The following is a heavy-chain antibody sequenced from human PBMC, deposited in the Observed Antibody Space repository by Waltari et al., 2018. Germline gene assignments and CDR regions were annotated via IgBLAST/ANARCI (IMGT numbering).Heavy chain of an antibody. D-gene: IGHD1-26*01. Sequence: QVQLVESGGGVVQPGRSLRLSCAASGFTFSSYGMHWVRQAPGKGLEWVAVIWYDGSNKYYADSVKGRFTISRDNSKNTLYLQMNSLRAEDTAMYYCAKEAGATTDYYYYMDVWGKGTTVTVSS. CDR3: AKEAGATTDYYYYMDV. CDR1: GFTFSSYG. V-gene: IGHV3-30*18. CDR2: IWYDGSNK. J-gene: IGHJ6*03.